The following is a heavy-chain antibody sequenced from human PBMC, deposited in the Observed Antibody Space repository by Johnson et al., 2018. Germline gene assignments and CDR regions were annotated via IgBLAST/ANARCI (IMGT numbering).Heavy chain of an antibody. V-gene: IGHV1-69*09. Sequence: QVQLVQSGAEVKKXGSSXKVXCKASGGTFSSYTISWVRQAPGQGLEWMGRIIPILGIANYAQKFQGRVPITADKSTGSAYMELSSLRSEDTAVYYCAKVNMGALDIWGQGTMVTVSS. D-gene: IGHD4/OR15-4a*01. CDR2: IIPILGIA. CDR3: AKVNMGALDI. J-gene: IGHJ3*02. CDR1: GGTFSSYT.